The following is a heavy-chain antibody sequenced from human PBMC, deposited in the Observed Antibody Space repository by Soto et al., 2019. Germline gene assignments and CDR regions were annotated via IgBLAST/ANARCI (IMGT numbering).Heavy chain of an antibody. V-gene: IGHV4-30-4*01. CDR2: IPSRGRP. J-gene: IGHJ5*02. D-gene: IGHD5-12*01. Sequence: EIVPPSETLSLTCSVSGASIAGGPYYWSWVRQPPGKGLEWIGYIPSRGRPFYNPSLTSRGTISADSSKNQLSLQLTSVTAADTAVYYCVRDQYSGYDFALWGQGNLVTVPQ. CDR3: VRDQYSGYDFAL. CDR1: GASIAGGPYY.